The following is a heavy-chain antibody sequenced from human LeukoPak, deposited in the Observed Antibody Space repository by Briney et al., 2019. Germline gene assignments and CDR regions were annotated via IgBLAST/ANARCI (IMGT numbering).Heavy chain of an antibody. Sequence: ASVKVPCKASGYTFTSYYMHWVRQAPGKGLEWMGGFDPEDGETIYAQKFQGRVTMTEDTSTDTAYMELSSLRSEDTAVYYCLGAGFSLDYWGQGTLVTVSS. CDR2: FDPEDGET. D-gene: IGHD3-10*01. J-gene: IGHJ4*02. CDR1: GYTFTSYY. CDR3: LGAGFSLDY. V-gene: IGHV1-24*01.